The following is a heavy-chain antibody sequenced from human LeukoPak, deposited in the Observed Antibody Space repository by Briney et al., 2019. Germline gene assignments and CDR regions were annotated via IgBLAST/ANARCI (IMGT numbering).Heavy chain of an antibody. CDR3: AREWGQWLASDYYYYMDV. Sequence: PSETLSLTCTVSGGSISNYYWSWIRQPAGKGLEWLGRIYTSGGTNYNPSLKSRVTMSVDTSKNQFSLKLSSVTAADTAVYYCAREWGQWLASDYYYYMDVWGKGTTVTISS. V-gene: IGHV4-4*07. CDR2: IYTSGGT. D-gene: IGHD6-19*01. CDR1: GGSISNYY. J-gene: IGHJ6*03.